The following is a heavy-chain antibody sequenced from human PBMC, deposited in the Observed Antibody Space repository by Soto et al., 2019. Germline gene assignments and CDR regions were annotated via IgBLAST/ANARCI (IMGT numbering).Heavy chain of an antibody. CDR3: ARGAGYCTNGVCYSHYYGMDV. J-gene: IGHJ6*02. Sequence: PSQTLSLTCVISGDSVSSNSAAWNWIRQSPSRGLEWLGRTYYRSKWYNDYAVSVKSRITINPDTSKNQFSLQLNSVTPEDTAVYYCARGAGYCTNGVCYSHYYGMDVWGQGTTVTVSS. D-gene: IGHD2-8*01. CDR2: TYYRSKWYN. CDR1: GDSVSSNSAA. V-gene: IGHV6-1*01.